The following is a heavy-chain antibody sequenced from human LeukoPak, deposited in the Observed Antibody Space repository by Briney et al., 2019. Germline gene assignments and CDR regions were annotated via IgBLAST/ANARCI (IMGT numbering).Heavy chain of an antibody. V-gene: IGHV1-18*01. J-gene: IGHJ4*02. CDR1: GYTLTELS. Sequence: ASVKVSCKVSGYTLTELSMHWVRQAPGQGLEWMGWISAYNGNTNYAQKLQGRVTMTTDTSTSTAYMELRSLRSDDTAVYYCARSSSVTIPGYYFDYWGQGTLVTVSS. CDR2: ISAYNGNT. D-gene: IGHD2-21*01. CDR3: ARSSSVTIPGYYFDY.